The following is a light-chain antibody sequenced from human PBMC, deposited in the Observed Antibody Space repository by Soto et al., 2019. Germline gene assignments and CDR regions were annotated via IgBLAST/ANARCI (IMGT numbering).Light chain of an antibody. CDR3: SSYTSFRV. CDR1: SSDVGGHNY. V-gene: IGLV2-14*01. CDR2: EVS. J-gene: IGLJ3*02. Sequence: QSVLTQPASVSGSPGQSITIPCTGTSSDVGGHNYVSWYQHYPGKAPKLMIYEVSNRPSGVSNRFSGSKSGNTASLTISGLQAEDEADYYCSSYTSFRVFGGGTKLTVL.